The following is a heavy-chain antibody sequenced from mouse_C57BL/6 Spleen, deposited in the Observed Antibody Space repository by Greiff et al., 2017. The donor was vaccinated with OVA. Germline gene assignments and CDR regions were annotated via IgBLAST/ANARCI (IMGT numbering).Heavy chain of an antibody. V-gene: IGHV1-50*01. CDR2: IDPSDSYT. Sequence: VQLQQPGAELVKPGASVKLSCKASGYTFTSYWMQWVKQRPGQGLEWIGEIDPSDSYTNYNQKFKGKATLTVDTSSSTAYMQLSSLTSEDSAVYYCARMDYYYALFAYWGQGTLVTVSA. CDR1: GYTFTSYW. D-gene: IGHD2-4*01. CDR3: ARMDYYYALFAY. J-gene: IGHJ3*01.